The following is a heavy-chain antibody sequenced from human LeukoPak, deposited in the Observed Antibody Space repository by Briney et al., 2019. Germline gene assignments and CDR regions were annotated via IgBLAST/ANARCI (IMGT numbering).Heavy chain of an antibody. CDR1: GSSIGSAHY. V-gene: IGHV4-38-2*02. CDR3: ARHEHGDHGDPNWFDP. CDR2: VFHSGI. D-gene: IGHD4-17*01. J-gene: IGHJ5*02. Sequence: PSETLSLTCTVSGSSIGSAHYWAWIRQPPGKGLEWIGCVFHSGIYYKSSLTSRVTISVDTSKNQFSLNLRSVTAADTAVYYCARHEHGDHGDPNWFDPWGQGTLVTVSS.